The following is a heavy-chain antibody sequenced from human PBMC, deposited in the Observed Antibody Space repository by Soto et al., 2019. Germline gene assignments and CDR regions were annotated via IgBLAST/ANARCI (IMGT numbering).Heavy chain of an antibody. D-gene: IGHD6-6*01. CDR2: ISSNGVGT. CDR3: ARRARPDFYYTDV. CDR1: GFTLSGYA. V-gene: IGHV3-64*01. Sequence: EVQLAESGGGLAQPGGSLRLSCAASGFTLSGYAMDWVRQAPGKGLEYVSGISSNGVGTYYANSVQGRFTISRDNSKNTVYLQMGSLRPEDMAVYYCARRARPDFYYTDVWGKGNTVTVSS. J-gene: IGHJ6*03.